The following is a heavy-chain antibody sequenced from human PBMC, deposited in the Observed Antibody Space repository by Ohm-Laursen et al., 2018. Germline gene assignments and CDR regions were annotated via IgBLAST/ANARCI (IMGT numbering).Heavy chain of an antibody. V-gene: IGHV3-23*01. D-gene: IGHD3-16*01. CDR3: AKELIVSSSYVGGVFFDY. J-gene: IGHJ4*02. Sequence: SLRLSCAASGFTFSSYAMSWVRQAPGKGLEWVSAISGSGGSTYYADSVKGRFTISRDNSKNTLYLQMNSLRAEDTAVYYCAKELIVSSSYVGGVFFDYWGQGTLVTVSS. CDR2: ISGSGGST. CDR1: GFTFSSYA.